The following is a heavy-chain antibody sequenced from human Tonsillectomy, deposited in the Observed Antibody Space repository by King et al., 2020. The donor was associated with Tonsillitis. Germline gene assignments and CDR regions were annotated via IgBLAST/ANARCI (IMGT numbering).Heavy chain of an antibody. CDR1: GDSVSSNSAG. V-gene: IGHV6-1*01. Sequence: VQLPQSGPGLVKPSQTLSLTCALSGDSVSSNSAGWNWIRQSPSRGLEWLGRIYYRSKWYNDYAVSVKSRITINPDTSKNQFSLQLNSVTPEDTAVYYCAGGGLVRGAIGWFDPWGQGTLVTVSS. D-gene: IGHD3-10*01. J-gene: IGHJ5*02. CDR2: IYYRSKWYN. CDR3: AGGGLVRGAIGWFDP.